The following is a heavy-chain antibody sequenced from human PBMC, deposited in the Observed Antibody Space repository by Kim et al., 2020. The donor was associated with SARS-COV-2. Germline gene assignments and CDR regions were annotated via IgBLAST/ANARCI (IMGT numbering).Heavy chain of an antibody. D-gene: IGHD6-13*01. CDR3: TRHLPGSSWFDY. CDR2: T. V-gene: IGHV4-39*01. J-gene: IGHJ4*02. Sequence: TYYNPSLKVRVTLSVETSKNQFSLKLSSVTAADTAVFYCTRHLPGSSWFDYWGQGTLVTVSS.